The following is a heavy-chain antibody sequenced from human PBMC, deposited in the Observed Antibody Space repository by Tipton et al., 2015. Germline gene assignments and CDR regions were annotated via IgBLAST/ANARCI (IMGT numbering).Heavy chain of an antibody. CDR1: GFIFSGYG. CDR2: IRYDGTNT. V-gene: IGHV3-30*02. Sequence: SLRLSCAASGFIFSGYGMHWVRQAPGKGLEWLAFIRYDGTNTYYPDSVKGRFTISRDNSKNTLYQQINSLRAEDTAVYYCAKEPQYSSSSFDSWGQGTLVTVSS. CDR3: AKEPQYSSSSFDS. D-gene: IGHD6-13*01. J-gene: IGHJ4*02.